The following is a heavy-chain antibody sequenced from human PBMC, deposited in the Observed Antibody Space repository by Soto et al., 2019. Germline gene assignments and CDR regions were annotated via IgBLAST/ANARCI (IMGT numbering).Heavy chain of an antibody. V-gene: IGHV4-34*01. D-gene: IGHD3-16*02. Sequence: SETLSLTCAVYGGSFSGYYWSWIRQPPGKGLEWIGEINHSGSTNYNPSLKSRVTISVDTSKNQFSLKLSSVTAADTAVYYCARGRPYDYIWGSYRYTESAEYFQHWGKGTLVTVSS. J-gene: IGHJ1*01. CDR2: INHSGST. CDR1: GGSFSGYY. CDR3: ARGRPYDYIWGSYRYTESAEYFQH.